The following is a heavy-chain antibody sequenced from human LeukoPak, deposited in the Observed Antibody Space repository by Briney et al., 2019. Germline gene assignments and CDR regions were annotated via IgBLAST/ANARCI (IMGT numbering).Heavy chain of an antibody. Sequence: SQTLSFTCAISGDSVSSNSAAWNWIRQSPSRGLEWLGRTYYRSKWYNDYAVSVKSRITINPDTSKNQFSLQLNSVTPEDTAVYYSARDLRYGTPGAFDIWGQGTMVTVSS. D-gene: IGHD1-14*01. V-gene: IGHV6-1*01. CDR2: TYYRSKWYN. CDR1: GDSVSSNSAA. CDR3: ARDLRYGTPGAFDI. J-gene: IGHJ3*02.